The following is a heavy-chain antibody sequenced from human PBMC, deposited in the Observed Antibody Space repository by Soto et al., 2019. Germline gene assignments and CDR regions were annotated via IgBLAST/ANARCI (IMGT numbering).Heavy chain of an antibody. J-gene: IGHJ5*02. CDR2: ISGSGGST. Sequence: PGGSLRLSCAASGFTFSIYAMSWVRHAPGKGLEWVSAISGSGGSTYYADSVKGRFTISRDNSKNTLYLQMNGLRAEDTAVYYCAKDRRYYDFWSGYFDPWGQGTLVTVSS. V-gene: IGHV3-23*01. D-gene: IGHD3-3*01. CDR1: GFTFSIYA. CDR3: AKDRRYYDFWSGYFDP.